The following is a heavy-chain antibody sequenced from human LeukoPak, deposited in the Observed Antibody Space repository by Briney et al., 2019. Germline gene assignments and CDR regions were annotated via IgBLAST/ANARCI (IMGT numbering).Heavy chain of an antibody. V-gene: IGHV4-39*07. CDR2: IYYSGST. Sequence: PSETLSLTCTVSGGSISSSSYYWGWIRRPPGKGLEWIGSIYYSGSTYYNPSLKSRVTISVDTSKNQFSLKLSSVTAADTAVYYCARVGVVPADLDYWGQGTLVTVSS. CDR1: GGSISSSSYY. CDR3: ARVGVVPADLDY. D-gene: IGHD2-2*01. J-gene: IGHJ4*02.